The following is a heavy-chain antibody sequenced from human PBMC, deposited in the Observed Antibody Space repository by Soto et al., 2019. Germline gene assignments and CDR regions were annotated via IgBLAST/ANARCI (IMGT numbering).Heavy chain of an antibody. D-gene: IGHD3-3*01. J-gene: IGHJ6*02. V-gene: IGHV4-4*07. CDR3: AGIGEDIYYGMDV. CDR2: IYSRGST. Sequence: SETLSLTCTVSCGSIKSYYWNWIRQPAGKGLEWIGRIYSRGSTKYNPSLQSRVTMLVDTSKSQFSLRLNSVTAADTAVYFCAGIGEDIYYGMDVWGQGTMVTVSS. CDR1: CGSIKSYY.